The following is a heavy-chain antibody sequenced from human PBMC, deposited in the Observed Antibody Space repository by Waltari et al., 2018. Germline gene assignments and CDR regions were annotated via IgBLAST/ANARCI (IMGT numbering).Heavy chain of an antibody. V-gene: IGHV4-34*01. D-gene: IGHD3-10*01. Sequence: QVQLQQWGAGLLKPSETLSLTCAVYGGPFRGYYWSWICQPPGKGMEWIGELNHSGSTNYNPSLKSRVTISVDTSKNQFSLKLSSVTAADTAVYYCARGKGITMVRGVLYYYYYGMDVWGQGTTVTVSS. CDR3: ARGKGITMVRGVLYYYYYGMDV. J-gene: IGHJ6*02. CDR2: LNHSGST. CDR1: GGPFRGYY.